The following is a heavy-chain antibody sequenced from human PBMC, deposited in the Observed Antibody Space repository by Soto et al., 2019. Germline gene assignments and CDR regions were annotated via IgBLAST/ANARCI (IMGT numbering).Heavy chain of an antibody. CDR1: GYTFTSKG. D-gene: IGHD2-2*01. V-gene: IGHV1-18*01. CDR2: ISTYNGNT. J-gene: IGHJ5*02. CDR3: ARGVVGPAATGKSWFDP. Sequence: QVQLVQSGAEVEEPGASVKVSCKASGYTFTSKGITWVRQAPGQGLEWMGWISTYNGNTNYAQKLQGRVIMTTDTSTNTVYMELRSLRSDYTAVYYCARGVVGPAATGKSWFDPWGQGTLVTVSS.